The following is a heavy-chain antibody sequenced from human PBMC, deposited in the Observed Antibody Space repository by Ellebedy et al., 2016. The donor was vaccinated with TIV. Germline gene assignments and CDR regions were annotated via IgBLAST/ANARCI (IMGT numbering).Heavy chain of an antibody. Sequence: GESLKISXAASGFTFSSYSMNWVRQAPGKGLEWVSSISSSRSYIYYADSVKGRFTISRDNAKNSLYLQMNSLRAEDTAVYYCARSYGDYGDYYGMDVWGQGTTVTVSS. CDR2: ISSSRSYI. D-gene: IGHD4-17*01. CDR1: GFTFSSYS. V-gene: IGHV3-21*01. J-gene: IGHJ6*02. CDR3: ARSYGDYGDYYGMDV.